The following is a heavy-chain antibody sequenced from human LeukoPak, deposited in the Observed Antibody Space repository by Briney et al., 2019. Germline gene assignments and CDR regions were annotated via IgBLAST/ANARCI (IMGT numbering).Heavy chain of an antibody. CDR1: GGSISSSNW. Sequence: SGTLSLTCAVSGGSISSSNWWSWVRQPPGKGLEWIGEIYHSGSTNYNPSLKSRVTISVDTSKNQFSLKLSSVTAADTAVYYCARDQIPLDAFDIWGQGTMVTVSS. D-gene: IGHD2-2*02. J-gene: IGHJ3*02. CDR3: ARDQIPLDAFDI. V-gene: IGHV4-4*02. CDR2: IYHSGST.